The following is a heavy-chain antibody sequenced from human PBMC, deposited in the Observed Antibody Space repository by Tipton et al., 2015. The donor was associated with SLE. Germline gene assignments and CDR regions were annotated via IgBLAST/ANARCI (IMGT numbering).Heavy chain of an antibody. Sequence: TLSLTCTVSGGSIGSFYWSWIRQPPGKGLEWIGNIDYTANPNYSPSLKSRVTISIDTSTNHFSLKLRSVTAADTAVYYCARGPGSKSGEAFDIWGQGTMVTVSS. CDR2: IDYTANP. CDR1: GGSIGSFY. V-gene: IGHV4-59*01. J-gene: IGHJ3*02. CDR3: ARGPGSKSGEAFDI. D-gene: IGHD1-26*01.